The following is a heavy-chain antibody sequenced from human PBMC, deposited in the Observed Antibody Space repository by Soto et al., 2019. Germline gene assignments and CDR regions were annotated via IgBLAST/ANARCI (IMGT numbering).Heavy chain of an antibody. CDR1: GFTFRSYT. CDR2: ISFDGSNT. V-gene: IGHV3-30*04. Sequence: GGSLRLSCAASGFTFRSYTMHWVRQAPGKGLEWVALISFDGSNTHYGDSVKGRFTVSRDNSKNTLYLQMNSLRTEDTAFYYCATALGNDYWSGYAYWGQGTLVTVYS. D-gene: IGHD3-3*01. CDR3: ATALGNDYWSGYAY. J-gene: IGHJ4*02.